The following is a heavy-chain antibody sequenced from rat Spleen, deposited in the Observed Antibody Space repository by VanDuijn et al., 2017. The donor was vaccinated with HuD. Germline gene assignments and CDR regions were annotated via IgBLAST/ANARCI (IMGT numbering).Heavy chain of an antibody. D-gene: IGHD1-2*01. J-gene: IGHJ4*01. Sequence: EVQLMESGGGLVQPGKSLKLSCVASGFTFSVYWMAWIRQAPGKGLEGVSSINPDGGSTYYPDSVKGRFTISRDNAANTVYLQMDSLTSEDTATYYCAKDVNYFSTYPFYVFDAWGQGASVTVSS. CDR1: GFTFSVYW. V-gene: IGHV5-58*01. CDR3: AKDVNYFSTYPFYVFDA. CDR2: INPDGGST.